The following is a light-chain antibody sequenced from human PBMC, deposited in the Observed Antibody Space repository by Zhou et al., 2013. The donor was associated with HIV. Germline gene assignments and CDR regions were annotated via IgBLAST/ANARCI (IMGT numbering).Light chain of an antibody. CDR2: ATS. CDR3: QQYNSYLKT. J-gene: IGKJ1*01. V-gene: IGKV1D-16*01. CDR1: QGISSW. Sequence: DIQMTQSPSSLSASVGDRVTITCRASQGISSWLAWYQQKPGKAPNLLIFATSSVARGVPSRFSGSASGTEFALTISSLQPEDIATYYCQQYNSYLKTFGQGTKVEIK.